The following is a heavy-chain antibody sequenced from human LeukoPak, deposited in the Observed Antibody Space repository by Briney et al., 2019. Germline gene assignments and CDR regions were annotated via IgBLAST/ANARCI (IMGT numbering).Heavy chain of an antibody. Sequence: ALVKVSCKTSGYSFTSYYIHWVRQAPAQGLEWMGWLNPSSGGTEYAQKFQGRVTVTGDTSISTAYMELSRLRSADTAVYYCARDRGSSWYVDYWGQGTLVTVSS. D-gene: IGHD6-13*01. CDR2: LNPSSGGT. CDR3: ARDRGSSWYVDY. CDR1: GYSFTSYY. J-gene: IGHJ4*02. V-gene: IGHV1-2*02.